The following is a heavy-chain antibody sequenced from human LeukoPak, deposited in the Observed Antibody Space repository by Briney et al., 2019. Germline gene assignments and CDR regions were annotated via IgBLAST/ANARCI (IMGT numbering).Heavy chain of an antibody. Sequence: GSSVKVSCKASGGTFTSYAISWVRQAPGQGLEWMGRIIPIFGTANYTQKFQGRVTITTDESTSTADMELSSLRSEDTAVYYCAPERYCSGGSCYSGLEGRHGFDPWGQGTLVTVSS. V-gene: IGHV1-69*05. CDR1: GGTFTSYA. J-gene: IGHJ5*02. CDR2: IIPIFGTA. CDR3: APERYCSGGSCYSGLEGRHGFDP. D-gene: IGHD2-15*01.